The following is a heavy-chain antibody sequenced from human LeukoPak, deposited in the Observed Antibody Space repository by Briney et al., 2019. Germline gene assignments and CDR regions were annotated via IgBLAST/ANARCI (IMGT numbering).Heavy chain of an antibody. D-gene: IGHD3-22*01. Sequence: GRSLRLSCAASGFTFDDYAMHWVRQAPGKGLEWVSLISGDGGSTYYADSVKGRFTISRDNSKNSLYLQMNSLRTEDTALYYCAKVRNYYDSSGYSSYFQHWGQGTLVTVSS. J-gene: IGHJ1*01. CDR1: GFTFDDYA. V-gene: IGHV3-43*02. CDR3: AKVRNYYDSSGYSSYFQH. CDR2: ISGDGGST.